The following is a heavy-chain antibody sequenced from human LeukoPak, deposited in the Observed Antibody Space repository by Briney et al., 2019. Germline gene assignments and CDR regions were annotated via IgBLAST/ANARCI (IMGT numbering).Heavy chain of an antibody. V-gene: IGHV4-34*01. CDR2: INHSGST. CDR1: GGSFSGYY. CDR3: ARWLGGYCYVFDY. D-gene: IGHD3-22*01. Sequence: SETLSLTCAVYGGSFSGYYWSWIRQPPGKGLEWIGEINHSGSTNYNPSLKSRVTISVDTSKNQFSLKLSSETAADTAVYYCARWLGGYCYVFDYWGQGTLVTVSS. J-gene: IGHJ4*02.